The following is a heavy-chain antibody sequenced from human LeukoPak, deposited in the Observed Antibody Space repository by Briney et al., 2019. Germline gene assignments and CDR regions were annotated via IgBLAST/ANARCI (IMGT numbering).Heavy chain of an antibody. D-gene: IGHD3-9*01. Sequence: PSETLPLTCAVSGYSISSGYYWGWIRQPPGKGLEWIGSIYHSGSTYYNPSLKSRVTISVDTSKNQFSLKLSSVTAADTAVYYCARGGYDILTGFYYWGQGTLVTVSS. CDR2: IYHSGST. CDR3: ARGGYDILTGFYY. CDR1: GYSISSGYY. V-gene: IGHV4-38-2*01. J-gene: IGHJ4*02.